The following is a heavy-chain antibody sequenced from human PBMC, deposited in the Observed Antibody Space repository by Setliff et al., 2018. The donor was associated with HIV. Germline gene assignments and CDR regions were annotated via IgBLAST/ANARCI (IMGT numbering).Heavy chain of an antibody. Sequence: ASVKVSCKASGYTFTGYYMHWVRQAPGQGLEWMGWINPHSGGTNYAQKFQGRVTMTRDTSISTAYMELSSLRSEDTALYYCAGSILTGYYTFGADYWGQGTLVTVSS. J-gene: IGHJ4*02. CDR3: AGSILTGYYTFGADY. CDR2: INPHSGGT. V-gene: IGHV1-2*02. CDR1: GYTFTGYY. D-gene: IGHD3-9*01.